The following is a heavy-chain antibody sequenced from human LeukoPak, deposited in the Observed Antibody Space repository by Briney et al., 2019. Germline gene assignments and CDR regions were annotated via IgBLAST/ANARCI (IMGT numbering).Heavy chain of an antibody. CDR1: GGSFSGYY. CDR3: ARHRTDFGRWLQPIDY. CDR2: VNHSGST. J-gene: IGHJ4*02. V-gene: IGHV4-34*01. D-gene: IGHD5-24*01. Sequence: PSETLSLTCAVYGGSFSGYYWSWIRQPPGKGLEWIGEVNHSGSTNYNPSLKSRVTISVDTSKNQFSLKLSSVTAADTAVYYCARHRTDFGRWLQPIDYWGQGTLVTVSS.